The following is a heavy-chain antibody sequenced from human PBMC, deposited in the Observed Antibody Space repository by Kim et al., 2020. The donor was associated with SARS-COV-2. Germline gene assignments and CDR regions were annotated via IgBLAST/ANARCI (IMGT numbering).Heavy chain of an antibody. CDR3: AKDLTTMQWLGLDV. V-gene: IGHV3-23*01. D-gene: IGHD6-19*01. Sequence: GGSLRLSCAASGFTFRNYAMSWVRQAPGKGLEWVSTITDSGGITYYADSVKGRFTISRDNSKNTLYLQMDSLSAEDTAVYYCAKDLTTMQWLGLDVWGQGTTVTVSS. J-gene: IGHJ6*02. CDR2: ITDSGGIT. CDR1: GFTFRNYA.